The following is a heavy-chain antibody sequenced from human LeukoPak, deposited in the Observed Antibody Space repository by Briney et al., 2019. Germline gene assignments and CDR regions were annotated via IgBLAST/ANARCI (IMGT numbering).Heavy chain of an antibody. CDR3: ARSDLAEKDYYGMGV. CDR2: IYYSGST. CDR1: GGSISSGGYY. V-gene: IGHV4-31*03. Sequence: SETLSLTCTVSGGSISSGGYYWSWIRQHPGKGLEWIGYIYYSGSTYYNPSLKSRVTISVDTSKNQFSLKLSSVTAADTAVYYCARSDLAEKDYYGMGVWGQGTTVTVSS. J-gene: IGHJ6*02.